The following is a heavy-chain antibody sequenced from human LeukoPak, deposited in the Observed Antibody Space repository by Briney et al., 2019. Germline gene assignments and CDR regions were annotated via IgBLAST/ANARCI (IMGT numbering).Heavy chain of an antibody. CDR1: GGSFSGYY. V-gene: IGHV4-34*01. CDR3: ARERHYYDSSGYYGY. CDR2: INHSGST. J-gene: IGHJ4*02. D-gene: IGHD3-22*01. Sequence: SEILSLTCAVYGGSFSGYYWSWIRQPPGKGLEWIGEINHSGSTNYNPSLKSRVTISVDTSKNQCSLKLSSVTAADTAVYYCARERHYYDSSGYYGYWGQGTLVTVSS.